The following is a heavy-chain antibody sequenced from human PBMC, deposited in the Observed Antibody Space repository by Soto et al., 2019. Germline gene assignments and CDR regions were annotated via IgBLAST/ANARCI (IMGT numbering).Heavy chain of an antibody. J-gene: IGHJ4*02. Sequence: PGGSLRLSCAASGFTFSSYAMHWVRQAPGKGLEWVAVISYDGSNKYYADSVKGRFTISRDNPKNTLYLQMNSLRAEDTAVYYCARAEYYDSSGYYPFDYWGQGTMLTVYS. D-gene: IGHD3-22*01. V-gene: IGHV3-30-3*01. CDR2: ISYDGSNK. CDR1: GFTFSSYA. CDR3: ARAEYYDSSGYYPFDY.